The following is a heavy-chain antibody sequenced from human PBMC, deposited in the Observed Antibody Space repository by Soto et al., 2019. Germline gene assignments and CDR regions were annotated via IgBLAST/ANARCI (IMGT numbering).Heavy chain of an antibody. CDR1: GGSISSYY. Sequence: SETLSLTCTVSGGSISSYYWSWIRQPPGKGLEWIGYIYYSGSTNYNPSLKSRVTISVDTSKNQFSLKLSSVTAADTAVYYCAGGGARGYSYGFINYYYYMDVWGKGTTVTVSS. CDR2: IYYSGST. V-gene: IGHV4-59*01. J-gene: IGHJ6*03. D-gene: IGHD5-18*01. CDR3: AGGGARGYSYGFINYYYYMDV.